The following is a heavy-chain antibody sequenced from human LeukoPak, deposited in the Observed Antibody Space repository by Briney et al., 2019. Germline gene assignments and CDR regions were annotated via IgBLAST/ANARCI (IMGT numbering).Heavy chain of an antibody. J-gene: IGHJ4*02. D-gene: IGHD3-22*01. Sequence: SETLSLTCTVSGGSISSSIYYWGWIRQPPGKGLEGIGSIYYSGSTYYNPSLKSRVTISVDTSKNQFSLKLSSVTAADTAVYYCARITYYYDSSGYYYSLKAGYFDYWGQGTLVTVSS. V-gene: IGHV4-39*01. CDR1: GGSISSSIYY. CDR3: ARITYYYDSSGYYYSLKAGYFDY. CDR2: IYYSGST.